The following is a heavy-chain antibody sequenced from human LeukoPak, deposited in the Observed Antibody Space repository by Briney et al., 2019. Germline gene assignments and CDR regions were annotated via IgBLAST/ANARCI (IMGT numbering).Heavy chain of an antibody. J-gene: IGHJ6*03. D-gene: IGHD1-1*01. CDR2: ISGSGGST. CDR1: GFTVSSNY. CDR3: TTTLLRASTYMDV. V-gene: IGHV3-23*01. Sequence: GGSLRLSCAASGFTVSSNYMSWVRQAPGKGLEWVSGISGSGGSTYYADSVKGRFTISRDNSKNTLYLQMNSLGAEDTAVYYCTTTLLRASTYMDVWGKGTTVTVSS.